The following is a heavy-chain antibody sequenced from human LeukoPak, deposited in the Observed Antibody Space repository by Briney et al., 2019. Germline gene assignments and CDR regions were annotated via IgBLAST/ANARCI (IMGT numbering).Heavy chain of an antibody. J-gene: IGHJ6*02. V-gene: IGHV3-21*01. CDR3: ARGAKSRAAVAVDYYYYGMDV. CDR1: GFTFSRYN. Sequence: GGSLRLSCAASGFTFSRYNINWVRQAPGKGLECFLSNCSSGTYIYYADSVKGSFTISRDNSKNSVSLQMNSLRAEDTAVYYCARGAKSRAAVAVDYYYYGMDVWGQGTTITVSS. CDR2: NCSSGTYI. D-gene: IGHD6-19*01.